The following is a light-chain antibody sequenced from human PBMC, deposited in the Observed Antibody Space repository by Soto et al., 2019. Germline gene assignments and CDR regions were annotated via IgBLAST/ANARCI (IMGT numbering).Light chain of an antibody. J-gene: IGKJ1*01. CDR2: AAS. V-gene: IGKV3-11*01. CDR1: QSVSSL. CDR3: QQRASWPWT. Sequence: EIVLTQSPATLFLSPGERATLSCGASQSVSSLLAWYQQKPGQAPRILIYAASNRATGIPARFSGSGSGTDFTLTISRLEAEDFAVYYCQQRASWPWTFGQGTKVDIK.